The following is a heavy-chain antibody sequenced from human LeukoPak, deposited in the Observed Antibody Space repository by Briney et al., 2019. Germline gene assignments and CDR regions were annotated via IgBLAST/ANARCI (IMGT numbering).Heavy chain of an antibody. CDR3: ASSRGIAVAGFDY. V-gene: IGHV3-48*04. Sequence: GGSLRLSCAASGFTFSSYSMNWVRQAPGKGLEWVSYISSSSRTIYYADSVKGRFTISRDNAKNSLYLQMNSLRAEDTAVYYCASSRGIAVAGFDYWGQGTLVTVSS. J-gene: IGHJ4*02. D-gene: IGHD6-19*01. CDR2: ISSSSRTI. CDR1: GFTFSSYS.